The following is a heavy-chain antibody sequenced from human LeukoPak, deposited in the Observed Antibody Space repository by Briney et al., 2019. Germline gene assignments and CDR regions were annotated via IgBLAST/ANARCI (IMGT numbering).Heavy chain of an antibody. V-gene: IGHV3-23*01. D-gene: IGHD2-2*01. J-gene: IGHJ4*02. CDR3: AKDCVNRVVPAASFDY. CDR2: ISGSGGST. Sequence: GGSLRLSCAASGFTFSSYAMSWVRQAPGKGLEWVSAISGSGGSTYYADSVKGRFTISRDNSKNTLYLQMNSLRAEDTAVYYCAKDCVNRVVPAASFDYWGQGTLVTVSS. CDR1: GFTFSSYA.